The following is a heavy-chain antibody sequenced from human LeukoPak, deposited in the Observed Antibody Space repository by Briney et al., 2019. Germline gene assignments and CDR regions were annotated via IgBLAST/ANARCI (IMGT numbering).Heavy chain of an antibody. CDR2: ISDSGSTA. Sequence: GGSLRLSCRASGFSFSNYAMTWVRQAPGKGLEWVSGISDSGSTAFYADSVKGRFTSSRDNPKNTLYLQINSLRAEDTAVYYCAKDLPGITMIVVVMDYWGQGTLVTVSS. D-gene: IGHD3-22*01. CDR3: AKDLPGITMIVVVMDY. V-gene: IGHV3-23*01. J-gene: IGHJ4*02. CDR1: GFSFSNYA.